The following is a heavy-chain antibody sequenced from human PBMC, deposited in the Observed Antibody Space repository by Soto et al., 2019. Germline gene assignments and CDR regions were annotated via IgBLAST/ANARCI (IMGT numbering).Heavy chain of an antibody. J-gene: IGHJ4*02. CDR2: ISGSGGST. D-gene: IGHD2-2*01. Sequence: GGSLRLSCAASGFTFSSYAMSWVRQAPGKGLEWVSAISGSGGSTYYADSVKGRFTISRDNSKNTLYLQMNSLRAEDTAVYYCVKTGCSSTSCYTIPFDYWGQRTLVTVSS. CDR3: VKTGCSSTSCYTIPFDY. CDR1: GFTFSSYA. V-gene: IGHV3-23*01.